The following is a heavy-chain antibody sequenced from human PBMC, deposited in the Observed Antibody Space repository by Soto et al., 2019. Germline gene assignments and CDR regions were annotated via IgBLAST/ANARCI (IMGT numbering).Heavy chain of an antibody. V-gene: IGHV3-15*01. D-gene: IGHD6-19*01. CDR2: IKRNIDGGTT. CDR1: GFTFSNAW. CDR3: TTVDAVVLN. J-gene: IGHJ4*02. Sequence: EVQLVESGGGLVKPGGSLRLSCAASGFTFSNAWMSWVRQAPGGGLEWVGRIKRNIDGGTTDYAAPVKGRFAISRDDSNSILYLEMNSLRSEDTAVYYCTTVDAVVLNWSQGLLVTVSS.